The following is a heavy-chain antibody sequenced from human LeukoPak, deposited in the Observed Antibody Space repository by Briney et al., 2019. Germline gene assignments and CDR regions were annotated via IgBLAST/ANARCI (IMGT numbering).Heavy chain of an antibody. J-gene: IGHJ6*02. CDR2: IIPIFGTA. V-gene: IGHV1-69*13. D-gene: IGHD2-2*03. CDR3: AGVDPKGMDV. CDR1: GYTFTGYY. Sequence: ASVKVSCKASGYTFTGYYMHWVRQAPGQGLEWMGGIIPIFGTANYAQKFQGRVTITADESTSTAYMELSSLRSEDTAVYYCAGVDPKGMDVWGQGTTVTVSS.